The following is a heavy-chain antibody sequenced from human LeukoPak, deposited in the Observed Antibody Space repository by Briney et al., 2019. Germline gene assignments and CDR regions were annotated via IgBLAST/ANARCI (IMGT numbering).Heavy chain of an antibody. CDR3: ARYIAAAGRNYFDY. Sequence: GGSLRLSCAASGFTFSSYSMNWVRQAPGKGLEWVSYISSSSSTIYYADSVKGRFTISRDNAKNSLYLQMNSLRAEDTAVYYCARYIAAAGRNYFDYWGQGTLVTVSS. V-gene: IGHV3-48*01. CDR2: ISSSSSTI. J-gene: IGHJ4*02. D-gene: IGHD6-13*01. CDR1: GFTFSSYS.